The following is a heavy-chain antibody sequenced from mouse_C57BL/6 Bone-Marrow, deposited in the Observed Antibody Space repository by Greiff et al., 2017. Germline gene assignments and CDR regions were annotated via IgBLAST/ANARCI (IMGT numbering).Heavy chain of an antibody. V-gene: IGHV1-85*01. CDR2: IYPRDGST. Sequence: LQESGPELVKPGASVKLSCKASGYTFTSYDINWVKQRPGQGLEWIGWIYPRDGSTKYNEKFKGKATLTVDTSSSTAYMELHSLSSEDTAVYCCARLEFDGSSGDWYFDVWGTGTTVTVSS. CDR3: ARLEFDGSSGDWYFDV. D-gene: IGHD1-1*01. J-gene: IGHJ1*03. CDR1: GYTFTSYD.